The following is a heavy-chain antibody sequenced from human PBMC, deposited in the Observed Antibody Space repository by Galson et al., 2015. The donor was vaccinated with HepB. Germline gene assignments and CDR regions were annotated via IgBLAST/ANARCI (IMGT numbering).Heavy chain of an antibody. CDR2: IIPIFGSA. V-gene: IGHV1-69*13. CDR1: GGTFSTYT. Sequence: SGAEVKKPGASVKASCKASGGTFSTYTLSWVRQAPGQGLEWMGGIIPIFGSANYAQKFQGRVTITADESTSTMYMELRRLRSEDTAVYYCARQYDSSGYYPYWGQGTLVTVSS. CDR3: ARQYDSSGYYPY. J-gene: IGHJ4*02. D-gene: IGHD3-22*01.